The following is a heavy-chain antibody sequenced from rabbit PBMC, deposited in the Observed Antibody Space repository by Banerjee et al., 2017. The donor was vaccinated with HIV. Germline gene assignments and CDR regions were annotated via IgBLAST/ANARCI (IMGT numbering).Heavy chain of an antibody. CDR2: IYSGSSGTS. Sequence: QEQLVESGGGLVQPEGSLTLTCTASGFSFSSSYYMCWVRQAPGKGLEWIACIYSGSSGTSYYATWAKGRFTISKTSSTTVTLQMTSLTAADTATYFCARYSSSSGYYMDLWGQGTLVTVS. CDR1: GFSFSSSYY. D-gene: IGHD1-1*01. CDR3: ARYSSSSGYYMDL. V-gene: IGHV1S45*01. J-gene: IGHJ4*01.